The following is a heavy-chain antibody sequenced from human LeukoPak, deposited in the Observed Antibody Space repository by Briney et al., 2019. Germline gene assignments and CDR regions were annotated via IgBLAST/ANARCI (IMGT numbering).Heavy chain of an antibody. CDR2: ISAYNGNT. V-gene: IGHV1-18*01. CDR1: GYTFTSYG. D-gene: IGHD3-10*01. Sequence: ASVKVSCKASGYTFTSYGISWVRQAPGQGLEWMGWISAYNGNTNYAQKLQGRVTMTTDTSTSTAYMELRSLRSDDTTVYYCARAGSGSYYRDAFDIWGQGTMVTVSS. J-gene: IGHJ3*02. CDR3: ARAGSGSYYRDAFDI.